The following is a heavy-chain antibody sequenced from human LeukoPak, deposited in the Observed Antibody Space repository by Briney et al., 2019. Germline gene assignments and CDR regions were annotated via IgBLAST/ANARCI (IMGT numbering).Heavy chain of an antibody. V-gene: IGHV4-61*02. D-gene: IGHD3-16*01. J-gene: IGHJ6*03. CDR3: ARVGPVYYYYMDV. CDR1: GGSISSGSYY. Sequence: TSETLSLTCTVSGGSISSGSYYWSWIRQPAGKGLEWIGRIYTSGSTNYNPSLKSRVTISVDTSKNQFSLKLSSVTAADTAVYYCARVGPVYYYYMDVWGKGTTVTVSS. CDR2: IYTSGST.